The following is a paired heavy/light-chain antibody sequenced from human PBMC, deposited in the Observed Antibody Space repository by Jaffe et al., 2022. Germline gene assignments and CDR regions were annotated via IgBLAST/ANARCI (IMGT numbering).Heavy chain of an antibody. V-gene: IGHV3-74*01. Sequence: EAHLVESGGGLVQPGGSLRLSCAASGFTFSNYWMHWVRQAPGKGLVWVSHIRNDGSTTNSADSVRGRFTISRDNAKKTLYLQMSSLRAEDTAVYYCVTGGDSWSAAHAFNIWGQGTMVTVSS. CDR2: IRNDGSTT. CDR1: GFTFSNYW. CDR3: VTGGDSWSAAHAFNI. J-gene: IGHJ3*02. D-gene: IGHD6-13*01.
Light chain of an antibody. V-gene: IGKV4-1*01. CDR3: QQYYSTPYT. J-gene: IGKJ2*01. CDR1: QSVLYGSNNKNH. Sequence: DIVMTQSPDSLAVSLGERATINCKSSQSVLYGSNNKNHLGWFQQKPGQPPKLLIYWASTRESGVPDRFSGSGSGTDFTLTISSLQAEDVAVYYCQQYYSTPYTFGQGTKLEIK. CDR2: WAS.